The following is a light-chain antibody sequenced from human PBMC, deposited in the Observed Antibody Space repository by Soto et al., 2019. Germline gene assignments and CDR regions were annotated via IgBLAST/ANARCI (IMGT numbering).Light chain of an antibody. J-gene: IGLJ3*02. Sequence: SYELTRPPSVSVSPGQTASITCSGDKLGDKYACWYQQKPGQSPVLVIYQDSKRPSGIPERFSGSNSGNTATLTISGTQATDEADYYCQAWDSSSWVFGGGTQLTVL. CDR3: QAWDSSSWV. CDR1: KLGDKY. CDR2: QDS. V-gene: IGLV3-1*01.